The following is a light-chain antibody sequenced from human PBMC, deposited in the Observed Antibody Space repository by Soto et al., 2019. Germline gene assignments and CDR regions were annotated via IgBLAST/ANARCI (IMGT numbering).Light chain of an antibody. CDR1: QSVSSSY. CDR3: QQYGSYPWT. CDR2: GAS. Sequence: EIVLTQSPGTLSLSPGERATLSCRASQSVSSSYLAWYQQKPGQAPRLLIYGASSRATGIPDRFSGSGSGTDFTLTISRLEPEDFALYYCQQYGSYPWTFGQGTKGKSN. V-gene: IGKV3-20*01. J-gene: IGKJ1*01.